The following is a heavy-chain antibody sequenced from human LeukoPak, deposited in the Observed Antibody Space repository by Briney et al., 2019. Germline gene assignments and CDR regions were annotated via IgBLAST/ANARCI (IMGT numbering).Heavy chain of an antibody. CDR2: IYYSGST. CDR3: ARGRGSSWYEGWFDP. V-gene: IGHV4-39*07. CDR1: GGSISSSSYY. Sequence: PSETLSLTCTVSGGSISSSSYYWGWIRQPPGKGLEWIGSIYYSGSTYYNPSLKSRVTISVDTSKNQFSLKLSSVTAADTAVYYCARGRGSSWYEGWFDPWGQGTLVTVSS. J-gene: IGHJ5*02. D-gene: IGHD6-13*01.